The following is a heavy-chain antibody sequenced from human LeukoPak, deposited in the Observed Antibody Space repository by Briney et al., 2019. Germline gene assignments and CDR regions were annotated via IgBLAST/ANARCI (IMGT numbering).Heavy chain of an antibody. J-gene: IGHJ4*02. CDR1: GGSISSYY. V-gene: IGHV4-59*01. CDR2: IYYSGST. Sequence: PSETLSLTCTASGGSISSYYWSWVRQPPGKGLEWIGYIYYSGSTNYNPSLKSRVTISVDTSKNQFSLKLSSVTAADTAVYYCARGWGNGYDLGGGDYWGQGTLVTVSS. CDR3: ARGWGNGYDLGGGDY. D-gene: IGHD5-12*01.